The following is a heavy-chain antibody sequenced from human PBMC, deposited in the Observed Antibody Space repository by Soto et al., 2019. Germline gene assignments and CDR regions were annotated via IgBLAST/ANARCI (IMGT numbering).Heavy chain of an antibody. CDR3: ARGLRTRWGVWFDP. Sequence: QVQLQQWGAGLLKPSETLSLTCAVYGGSFSGYYWSWIRQPPGKGLEWIGEINHSGSTNYNPSLKSRVTISVDTSKNQFSLKLSSVTAADTAVYYCARGLRTRWGVWFDPWGQGTLVTVSS. V-gene: IGHV4-34*01. CDR2: INHSGST. D-gene: IGHD5-12*01. CDR1: GGSFSGYY. J-gene: IGHJ5*02.